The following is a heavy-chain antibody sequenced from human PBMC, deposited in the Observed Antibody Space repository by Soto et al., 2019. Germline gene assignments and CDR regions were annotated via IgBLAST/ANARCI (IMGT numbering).Heavy chain of an antibody. CDR3: AGELLWFGEGRYGMDV. CDR2: TYYRSKWYN. V-gene: IGHV6-1*01. CDR1: GDSVSSNSVA. Sequence: PSQTLSLTCAISGDSVSSNSVAWNWIRQSPSRGLEWLGRTYYRSKWYNDYAVSVKSRITINPDTSKNQYSLQLNAVTPEDTAVYYCAGELLWFGEGRYGMDVWGQGTTVTVSS. J-gene: IGHJ6*02. D-gene: IGHD3-10*01.